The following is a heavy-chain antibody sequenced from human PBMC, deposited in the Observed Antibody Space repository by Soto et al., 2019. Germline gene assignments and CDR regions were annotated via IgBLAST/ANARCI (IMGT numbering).Heavy chain of an antibody. CDR3: ARGLAAAGSPFDY. V-gene: IGHV4-39*01. J-gene: IGHJ4*02. CDR1: GGSISSSSYY. D-gene: IGHD6-13*01. Sequence: QLQLQESGPGLVKPSETLSLTCTVSGGSISSSSYYWGWIRQPPGKGLEWIGSIYYSGSTYYNPSLKSRVTISVDTSKNQFSLKLSSVTAADTAVYYCARGLAAAGSPFDYWGQGTLVTVSS. CDR2: IYYSGST.